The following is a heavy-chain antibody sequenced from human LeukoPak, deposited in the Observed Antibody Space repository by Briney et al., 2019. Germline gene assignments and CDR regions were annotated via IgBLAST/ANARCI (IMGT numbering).Heavy chain of an antibody. D-gene: IGHD1-14*01. V-gene: IGHV3-23*01. CDR2: ISGSGGST. Sequence: PGGSLRLSCAASGFSLSSYRMHWVRQALGKGLEWVSAISGSGGSTYYADSVKGRFTISRDNSKNTLYLQMNSLRAEDTAVYYCAKGDRFRTGSFDYWGQGTLVTVSS. CDR1: GFSLSSYR. J-gene: IGHJ4*02. CDR3: AKGDRFRTGSFDY.